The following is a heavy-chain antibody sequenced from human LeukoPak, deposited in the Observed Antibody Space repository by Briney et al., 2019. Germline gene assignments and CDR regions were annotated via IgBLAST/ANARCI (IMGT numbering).Heavy chain of an antibody. CDR3: ARGAGTGTQMNWFDP. V-gene: IGHV1-2*02. CDR1: GYTFTGFY. J-gene: IGHJ5*02. D-gene: IGHD1-14*01. CDR2: INPNSAGT. Sequence: ASVKVSCKASGYTFTGFYMHWVRQAPGQGLEWMGWINPNSAGTNYAQKFQGRVTMTRDTSTSIAYMELSRLTSDDTAIYYCARGAGTGTQMNWFDPWGQGTLVTVSS.